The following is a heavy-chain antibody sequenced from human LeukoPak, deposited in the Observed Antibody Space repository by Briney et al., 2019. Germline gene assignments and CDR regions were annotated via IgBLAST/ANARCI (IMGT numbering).Heavy chain of an antibody. CDR2: ISSSGSTI. J-gene: IGHJ4*02. D-gene: IGHD3-3*01. CDR3: AREGVYDSWDY. Sequence: GGSLRLSCAASGFTFSSYEMSWVRQAPGKGLVWVSYISSSGSTIYYADSVKGRFTISRDNAKNSLYLQMNSLRAEDTAVYYCAREGVYDSWDYWGQGTLVTVSS. V-gene: IGHV3-48*03. CDR1: GFTFSSYE.